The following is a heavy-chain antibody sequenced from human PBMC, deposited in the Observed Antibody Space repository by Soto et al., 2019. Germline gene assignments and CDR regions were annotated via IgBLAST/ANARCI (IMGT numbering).Heavy chain of an antibody. J-gene: IGHJ4*02. D-gene: IGHD6-19*01. Sequence: XSVKVSCQVSGYTLNELSMHWVRQAPGKGLEWMGGFDPEDGETIYAQKFQGRVTMTEDTSTDTAYMQLSSLRSGDTAVYYCATDNRAVAGEGDFDYWGQGTLGTVSS. CDR1: GYTLNELS. V-gene: IGHV1-24*01. CDR3: ATDNRAVAGEGDFDY. CDR2: FDPEDGET.